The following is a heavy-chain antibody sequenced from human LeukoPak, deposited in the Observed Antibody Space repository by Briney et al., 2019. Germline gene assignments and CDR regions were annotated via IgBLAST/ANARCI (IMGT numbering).Heavy chain of an antibody. CDR3: ARGLSGIAAAGTGVGY. Sequence: PGGSLRLSCTASGFTFSSYAMSWVRQAPEKGLEWVSVIYSGGSTYYADSVKGRFTISRHNSKNTLYLQMNSLRAEDTAVYYCARGLSGIAAAGTGVGYWGQGTLVTVSS. CDR2: IYSGGST. J-gene: IGHJ4*02. D-gene: IGHD6-13*01. CDR1: GFTFSSYA. V-gene: IGHV3-53*04.